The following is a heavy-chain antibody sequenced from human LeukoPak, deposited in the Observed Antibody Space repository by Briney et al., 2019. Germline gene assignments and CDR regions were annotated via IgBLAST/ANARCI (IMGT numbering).Heavy chain of an antibody. CDR1: GGSISTYY. V-gene: IGHV4-59*01. D-gene: IGHD5-12*01. J-gene: IGHJ4*02. Sequence: KPSETLSLTCTLSGGSISTYYRSWIRQPPGKGLERIGYIYHSGSTNYNPSLKSRVAISVDTSKNQFSLKLSSVTAADTAVYYCARGGGYASPIGYWGQGALVTVSS. CDR2: IYHSGST. CDR3: ARGGGYASPIGY.